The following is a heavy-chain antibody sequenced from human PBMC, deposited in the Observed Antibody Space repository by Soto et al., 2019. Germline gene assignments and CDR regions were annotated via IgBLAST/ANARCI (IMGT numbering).Heavy chain of an antibody. V-gene: IGHV3-33*01. CDR1: GCTFSSYV. Sequence: GGSLRLSCAASGCTFSSYVMHWVRQAPGKGLEWATLIWYDGSEKYYADSVKGRFTISRDNSKNTLYLQMNSLRAEDTAVYYCARDRIAVAGNPEYFQHWGQGTLVTVSS. D-gene: IGHD6-19*01. J-gene: IGHJ1*01. CDR2: IWYDGSEK. CDR3: ARDRIAVAGNPEYFQH.